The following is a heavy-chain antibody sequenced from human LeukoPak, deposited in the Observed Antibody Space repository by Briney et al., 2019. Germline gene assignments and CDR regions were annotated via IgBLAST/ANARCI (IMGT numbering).Heavy chain of an antibody. V-gene: IGHV3-7*04. D-gene: IGHD2-2*03. Sequence: GGSLRLSCAASGFTFSSYWMSWVRQAPGKGLEWVADIKQDGSERYYVDSVKGRFTISRDNAKNSLYLQMSSLRVEDTAVYYCARDGYPFDLWGRGILVTVSS. J-gene: IGHJ2*01. CDR3: ARDGYPFDL. CDR1: GFTFSSYW. CDR2: IKQDGSER.